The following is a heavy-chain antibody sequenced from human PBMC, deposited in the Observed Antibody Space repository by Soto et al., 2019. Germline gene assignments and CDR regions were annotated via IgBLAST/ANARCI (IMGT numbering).Heavy chain of an antibody. CDR2: IYHSGST. D-gene: IGHD6-6*01. J-gene: IGHJ5*02. CDR1: GGSISSGGYS. Sequence: PSETLSLTCAVSGGSISSGGYSWSWIRQPPGKGLERIGYIYHSGSTYYNPSLKSRVTISVDRSKNQFSLKLSSVTAADTAVYYCARGGYSSSPNWFDPWGQGTLVTVSS. V-gene: IGHV4-30-2*01. CDR3: ARGGYSSSPNWFDP.